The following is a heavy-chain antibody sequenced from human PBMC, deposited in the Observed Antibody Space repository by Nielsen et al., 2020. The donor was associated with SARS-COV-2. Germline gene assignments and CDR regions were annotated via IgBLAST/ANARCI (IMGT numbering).Heavy chain of an antibody. CDR1: GFTFSAHA. CDR3: AKDISSSSWFGFQH. D-gene: IGHD6-13*01. J-gene: IGHJ1*01. Sequence: GESLKISCAASGFTFSAHAMIWVRQAAGKGLEWVAVISYDGSNKYYADSVKGRFTISRDNSKNTLYLQMNSLRAEDTAVYYCAKDISSSSWFGFQHWGQGTLVTVSS. CDR2: ISYDGSNK. V-gene: IGHV3-30*18.